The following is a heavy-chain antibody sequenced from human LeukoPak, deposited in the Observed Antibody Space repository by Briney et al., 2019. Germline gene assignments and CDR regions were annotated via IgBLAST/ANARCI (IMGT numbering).Heavy chain of an antibody. J-gene: IGHJ6*03. CDR2: INPNSGGT. CDR1: GYTFTSYY. Sequence: GASVKVSCKASGYTFTSYYMHWVRQATGQGLEWMGWINPNSGGTNYAQKFQGRVTMTRDTSISTAYMELSRLGSDDTAVYYCARGGAAASGYYYYMDVWGKGTTVTVSS. CDR3: ARGGAAASGYYYYMDV. D-gene: IGHD6-13*01. V-gene: IGHV1-2*02.